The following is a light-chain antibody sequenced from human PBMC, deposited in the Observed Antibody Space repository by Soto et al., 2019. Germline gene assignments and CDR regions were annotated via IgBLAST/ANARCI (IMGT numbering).Light chain of an antibody. CDR2: ETV. J-gene: IGKJ2*01. CDR1: QSVSSSY. Sequence: EIVLTQSPGTLSLSPGERVTLSCRASQSVSSSYLAWYQQKPGQAPTIVSYETVSRATGIPDRFSGSGSGTDFTLAISRLEPEDFAVYYCHQYSSSPYTFGQGTKVEIK. CDR3: HQYSSSPYT. V-gene: IGKV3-20*01.